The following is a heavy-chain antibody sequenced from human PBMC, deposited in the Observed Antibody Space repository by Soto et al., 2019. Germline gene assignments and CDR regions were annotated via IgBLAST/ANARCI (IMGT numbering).Heavy chain of an antibody. D-gene: IGHD3-22*01. Sequence: PGGSLRLSCSASGFTFSIYAMHWVRQAPGKGLEYVSSISTNGGSTDYADSVKGRFTISRDNSKNTVYLQMSSLRAEDTAVYYCVKGEYYYDSSGYYPFDYCGEGTLVTVSS. CDR2: ISTNGGST. V-gene: IGHV3-64D*06. J-gene: IGHJ4*02. CDR3: VKGEYYYDSSGYYPFDY. CDR1: GFTFSIYA.